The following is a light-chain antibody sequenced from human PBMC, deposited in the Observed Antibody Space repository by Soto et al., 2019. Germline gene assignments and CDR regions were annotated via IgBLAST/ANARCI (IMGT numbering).Light chain of an antibody. Sequence: QSALTQPASVSGSPGQSITISCTGTSSDVGGYNYVSWYRHHPGKAPQLIIYGVSNRPSGVSNRLSGSKSGNTASLTISGLQAEDEADYFCSSYISSSTYVVFGGGTKLTVL. V-gene: IGLV2-14*03. CDR1: SSDVGGYNY. CDR3: SSYISSSTYVV. J-gene: IGLJ2*01. CDR2: GVS.